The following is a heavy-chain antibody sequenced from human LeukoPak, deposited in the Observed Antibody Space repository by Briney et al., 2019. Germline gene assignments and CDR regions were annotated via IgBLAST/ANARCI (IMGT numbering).Heavy chain of an antibody. Sequence: SETLSLTCSVSGDSISTYYWSWIRQPPGKALEWIGYVYYSGSTDYNPSLKSRVTISVDTSKNQFSLNLNSVTAADTAVYYCSASKQLWLRGLFDYWGQGTLATVSS. CDR1: GDSISTYY. CDR3: SASKQLWLRGLFDY. J-gene: IGHJ4*02. V-gene: IGHV4-59*01. CDR2: VYYSGST. D-gene: IGHD3-16*01.